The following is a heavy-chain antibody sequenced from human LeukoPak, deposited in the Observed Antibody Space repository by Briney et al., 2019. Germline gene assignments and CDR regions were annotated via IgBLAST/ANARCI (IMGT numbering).Heavy chain of an antibody. V-gene: IGHV3-21*01. CDR1: GFTFSSYS. D-gene: IGHD3-22*01. Sequence: GGSLRLSCAASGFTFSSYSMNWVRQAPGKGLEWVSSISSSSSYIYYADSVKGRFTISRDNAKNSLYLQMNSLGAEDTAVYYCASSMIVETFDYWGQGTLVTVSS. CDR3: ASSMIVETFDY. CDR2: ISSSSSYI. J-gene: IGHJ4*02.